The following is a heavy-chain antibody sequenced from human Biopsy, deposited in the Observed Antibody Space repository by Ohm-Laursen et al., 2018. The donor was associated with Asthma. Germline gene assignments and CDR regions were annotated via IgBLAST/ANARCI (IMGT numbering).Heavy chain of an antibody. CDR2: ISYDGNHK. V-gene: IGHV3-30*18. CDR3: AKRRGYSGHDNDY. CDR1: GFIFRGSN. Sequence: SLRLSCAASGFIFRGSNMFWVRQAPGKGLEWVAVISYDGNHKFYEDSVKGRFTISRDNSKNTLYLQMNSLRTEDTAVYYCAKRRGYSGHDNDYWGQGTLVIVSS. J-gene: IGHJ4*02. D-gene: IGHD5-12*01.